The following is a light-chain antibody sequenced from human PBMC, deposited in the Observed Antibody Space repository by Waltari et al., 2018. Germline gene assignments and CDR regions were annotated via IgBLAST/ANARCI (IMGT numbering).Light chain of an antibody. J-gene: IGLJ3*02. CDR1: SSHIGNNY. CDR3: GTWDSSLSAWV. V-gene: IGLV1-51*01. CDR2: DNN. Sequence: QSVLPQPPSVSAAPGQKVTISCSGSSSHIGNNYVSWYQQLPGTAPKLLIYDNNKRPSGIPDRFSGSKSGTSATLGITGLQTGDEADYYCGTWDSSLSAWVFGGGTKLTVL.